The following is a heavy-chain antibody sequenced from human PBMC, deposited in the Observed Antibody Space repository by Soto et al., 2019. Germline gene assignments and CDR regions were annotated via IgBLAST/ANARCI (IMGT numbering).Heavy chain of an antibody. V-gene: IGHV4-39*01. CDR1: GASISTSSDF. CDR2: VYHSGTT. Sequence: QLQLQESGPGLVRSSETLSLTCSVSGASISTSSDFWGWIRQAPGKGLEWIGNVYHSGTTRLNPSLKSRVSIFVDRSKNQFSLELNSATAADRAVYYCARQPESTSYFDYWGQGILVTVSS. CDR3: ARQPESTSYFDY. J-gene: IGHJ4*02. D-gene: IGHD2-2*01.